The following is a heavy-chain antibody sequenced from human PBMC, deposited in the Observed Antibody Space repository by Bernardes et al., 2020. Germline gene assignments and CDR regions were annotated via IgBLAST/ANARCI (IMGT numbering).Heavy chain of an antibody. CDR1: GGSISSSSYY. D-gene: IGHD5-12*01. CDR2: IYYSGST. CDR3: ASLYSGYDYVTSDY. J-gene: IGHJ4*02. V-gene: IGHV4-39*01. Sequence: SETLSLTCTVSGGSISSSSYYWGWIRQPPGKGLEWIGSIYYSGSTYYNPSLKSRVTISVDTSKNQFSLKLSSVTAADTAVYYCASLYSGYDYVTSDYWGQGTLVTVSS.